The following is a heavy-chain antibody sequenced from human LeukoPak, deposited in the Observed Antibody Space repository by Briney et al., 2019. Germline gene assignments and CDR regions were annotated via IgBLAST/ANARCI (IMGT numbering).Heavy chain of an antibody. D-gene: IGHD3-16*02. CDR1: GGSISSYY. J-gene: IGHJ5*02. V-gene: IGHV4-34*01. CDR3: ARQGRYRPFDP. CDR2: INHSGST. Sequence: SETLSLTCTVSGGSISSYYWSWIRQPPGKGLEWIGEINHSGSTNYNPSLKSRVTISVDTSKNQFSLKLSSVTAADTAVYYCARQGRYRPFDPWGQGTLVTVSS.